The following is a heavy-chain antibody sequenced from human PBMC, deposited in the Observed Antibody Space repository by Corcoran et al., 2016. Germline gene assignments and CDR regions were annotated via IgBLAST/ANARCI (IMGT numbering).Heavy chain of an antibody. D-gene: IGHD3-3*01. J-gene: IGHJ5*02. Sequence: QVQLVESGGGVVQPGRSLRLSCAASGFTFSSYGMHWVRQAPGKGLEWVAVIWYDGSNKYYADSVKGRFTISRDNSKNTLYLQMNSMRAEDTAVYYGARGASGFWSGLTPKYNWFDPWGQGTLVTVSS. CDR3: ARGASGFWSGLTPKYNWFDP. CDR2: IWYDGSNK. CDR1: GFTFSSYG. V-gene: IGHV3-33*01.